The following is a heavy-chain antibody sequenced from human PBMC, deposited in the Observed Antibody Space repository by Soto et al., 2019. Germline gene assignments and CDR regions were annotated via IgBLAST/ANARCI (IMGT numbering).Heavy chain of an antibody. V-gene: IGHV3-23*01. CDR2: ICGSGGST. D-gene: IGHD2-2*01. Sequence: GGSLRHSSADSGLTFTNYDISRVRHAPGKRLEWFSAICGSGGSTYYADPVKGRFTISRDNSKNTLYLQMNSLRAEDTAVYYCANGDSRYCSSTRCEPPARYYYYGMDVWGQGT. CDR3: ANGDSRYCSSTRCEPPARYYYYGMDV. CDR1: GLTFTNYD. J-gene: IGHJ6*02.